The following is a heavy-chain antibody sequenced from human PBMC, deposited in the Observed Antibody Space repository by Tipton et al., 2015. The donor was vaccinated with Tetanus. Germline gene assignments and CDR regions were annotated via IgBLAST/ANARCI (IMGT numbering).Heavy chain of an antibody. V-gene: IGHV4-59*08. CDR1: GGSISSYY. Sequence: GLVKPSETLSLTCTVSGGSISSYYWSWIRQPPGKGLEWIGYIYFNGSTNYNPSLKSRVTISVDRSKNQFSLKLSSVTAADTAVYFCANLPGAKTQFDYWGQGTLVTVSS. CDR3: ANLPGAKTQFDY. D-gene: IGHD1-26*01. J-gene: IGHJ4*02. CDR2: IYFNGST.